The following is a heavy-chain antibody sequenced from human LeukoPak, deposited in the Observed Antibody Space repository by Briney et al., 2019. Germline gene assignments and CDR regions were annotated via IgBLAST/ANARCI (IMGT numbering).Heavy chain of an antibody. Sequence: PSETLSLTCTVSGGSISSGTYYWGWIRQPPGKGLEWIGSIYYSGSTYYTPSLKSRVTISVDTSRNQFSLKLSSVTAADTAMYYCARGAYTSSRFDPWGQGTLVTVSS. V-gene: IGHV4-39*01. CDR3: ARGAYTSSRFDP. D-gene: IGHD6-6*01. CDR2: IYYSGST. J-gene: IGHJ5*02. CDR1: GGSISSGTYY.